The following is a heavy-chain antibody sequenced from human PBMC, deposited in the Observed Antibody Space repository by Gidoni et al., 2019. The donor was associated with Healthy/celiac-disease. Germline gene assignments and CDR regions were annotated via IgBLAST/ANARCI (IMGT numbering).Heavy chain of an antibody. CDR2: IYSGGST. D-gene: IGHD1-20*01. J-gene: IGHJ6*02. V-gene: IGHV3-53*01. CDR3: ARDKITGTKKARTYYYYGMDV. CDR1: GFTVSSNY. Sequence: EVQLVESGGGLIQPGGSLRLSCAASGFTVSSNYMSWVRQAPGKGLEWVSVIYSGGSTYYADSVKGRFTISRDNSKNTLYLQMNSLRAEDTAVYYCARDKITGTKKARTYYYYGMDVWGQGTTVTVSS.